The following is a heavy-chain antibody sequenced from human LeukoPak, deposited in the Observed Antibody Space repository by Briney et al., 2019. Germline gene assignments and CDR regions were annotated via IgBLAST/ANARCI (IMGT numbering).Heavy chain of an antibody. CDR1: GGSVSSGSYY. CDR3: ARDYSRYLGGGFDY. D-gene: IGHD3-16*01. J-gene: IGHJ4*02. V-gene: IGHV4-61*01. CDR2: IYYSGST. Sequence: SETLSLTCTVSGGSVSSGSYYWSWIRQPPGKGLEWIGYIYYSGSTNYNPSLKSRVTITVDTSKNQFSLKLSSVTAADTAVYYCARDYSRYLGGGFDYWGQGTLVTVSS.